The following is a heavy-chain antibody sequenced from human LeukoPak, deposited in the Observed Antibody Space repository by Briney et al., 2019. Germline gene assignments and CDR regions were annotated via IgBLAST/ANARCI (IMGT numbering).Heavy chain of an antibody. V-gene: IGHV3-48*03. CDR2: ISSSGSTI. D-gene: IGHD6-13*01. Sequence: GGSLRLSCAASGFTFSSYEMNWVRQAPGKGLEWVSYISSSGSTIYYADSMKGRFTISRDNAKNSLYLQMYSLRAEDTAVYYCARTPVTSRWDYYYYMDVWGKGTTVTISS. J-gene: IGHJ6*03. CDR3: ARTPVTSRWDYYYYMDV. CDR1: GFTFSSYE.